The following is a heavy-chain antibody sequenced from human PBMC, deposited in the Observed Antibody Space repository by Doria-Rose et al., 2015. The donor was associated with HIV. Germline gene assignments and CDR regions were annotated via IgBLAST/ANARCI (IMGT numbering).Heavy chain of an antibody. CDR3: ARDLGIQLWLGY. D-gene: IGHD5-18*01. Sequence: NWRSWVRQPPGKGLEWIGQIYHSGNTNYNPSLKSRVTISADKSKNQFSLKLTSVTAADTAVYYCARDLGIQLWLGYWGQGTLVTVSS. J-gene: IGHJ4*02. CDR2: IYHSGNT. CDR1: NW. V-gene: IGHV4-4*02.